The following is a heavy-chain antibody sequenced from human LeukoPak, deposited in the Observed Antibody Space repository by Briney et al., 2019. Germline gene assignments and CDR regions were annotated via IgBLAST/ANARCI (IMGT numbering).Heavy chain of an antibody. CDR1: GFTFSSYW. Sequence: GGSLRLSCAASGFTFSSYWMNWVRQAPGKGLEWVANIKQDGSEINYVDSVKGRFTISRDNSKNTLYLLMNSLIPEDTAVYYCAREVVSTPSYFDSWGQGTLVTVSS. CDR2: IKQDGSEI. D-gene: IGHD2-15*01. CDR3: AREVVSTPSYFDS. V-gene: IGHV3-7*03. J-gene: IGHJ4*02.